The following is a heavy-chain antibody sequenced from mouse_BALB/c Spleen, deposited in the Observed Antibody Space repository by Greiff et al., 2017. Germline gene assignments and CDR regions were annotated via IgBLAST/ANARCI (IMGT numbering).Heavy chain of an antibody. CDR1: GFTFNTNA. CDR3: VRESYPPLAY. Sequence: GGGLVQPKGSLKLSCAASGFTFNTNAMNWVRQAPGKGLEWVARIRSKSNNYATYYADSVKDRFTISRDDSQSMLYLQMNNLKTEDTAMYYCVRESYPPLAYWGQGTLVTVSA. D-gene: IGHD2-12*01. CDR2: IRSKSNNYAT. J-gene: IGHJ3*01. V-gene: IGHV10S3*01.